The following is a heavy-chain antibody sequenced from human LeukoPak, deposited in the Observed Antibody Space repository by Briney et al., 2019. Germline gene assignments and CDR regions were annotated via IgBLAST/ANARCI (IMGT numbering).Heavy chain of an antibody. CDR1: GGSFSGYY. CDR3: ARTRGYCSSTSCRNFDY. Sequence: SETLSLTCAVYGGSFSGYYWSWIRLPPGKGLEWIGEINHSGSTNYNPSLKSRVTMSVDTSKNQFSLKLSSVTAADTAVYYCARTRGYCSSTSCRNFDYWGQGTLVTVSS. V-gene: IGHV4-34*01. D-gene: IGHD2-2*01. CDR2: INHSGST. J-gene: IGHJ4*02.